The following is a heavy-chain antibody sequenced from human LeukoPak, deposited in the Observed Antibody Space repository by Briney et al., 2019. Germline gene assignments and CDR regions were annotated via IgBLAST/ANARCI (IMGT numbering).Heavy chain of an antibody. Sequence: SQTLSLTCTVSGGSISSYYWSWIRQPAGKGLEWIGRIYTSGSTNYNPSLKSRVTMSVDTSKNQFSLKLSSVTAADTAVYYCARDSRYYDILTGYPPYYYYYMDVWGKGTTVTISS. J-gene: IGHJ6*03. CDR3: ARDSRYYDILTGYPPYYYYYMDV. CDR1: GGSISSYY. CDR2: IYTSGST. V-gene: IGHV4-4*07. D-gene: IGHD3-9*01.